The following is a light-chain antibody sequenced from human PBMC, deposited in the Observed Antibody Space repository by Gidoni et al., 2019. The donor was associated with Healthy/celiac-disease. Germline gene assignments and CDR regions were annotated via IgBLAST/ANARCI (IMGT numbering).Light chain of an antibody. Sequence: DIQTTQSPSTLSASVGDRVTITCRASQSISSWLAWYQQKQGKAPKLLIYKASSLESGVPSRFSGSGSGTEFTLTISSLQPDDFATYYCQQYNSYLFTFGPGTKVDIK. CDR3: QQYNSYLFT. CDR1: QSISSW. V-gene: IGKV1-5*03. CDR2: KAS. J-gene: IGKJ3*01.